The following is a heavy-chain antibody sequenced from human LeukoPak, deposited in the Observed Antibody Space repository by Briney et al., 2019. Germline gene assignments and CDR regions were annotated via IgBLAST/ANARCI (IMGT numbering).Heavy chain of an antibody. V-gene: IGHV1-24*01. CDR2: FDPEDGET. J-gene: IGHJ3*02. CDR3: ARGGVGYCSSTSCSGAFDI. CDR1: GYTLTELS. Sequence: ASVKVSCKVSGYTLTELSMHWVRQAPGKGLEWMGGFDPEDGETIYAQKFQGRVTMTEDTSTDTAYMELSSLRSEDTAVYYCARGGVGYCSSTSCSGAFDIWGQGTMVTVSS. D-gene: IGHD2-2*01.